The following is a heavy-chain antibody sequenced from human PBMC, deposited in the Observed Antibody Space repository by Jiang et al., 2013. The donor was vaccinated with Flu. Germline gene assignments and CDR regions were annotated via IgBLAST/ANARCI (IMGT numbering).Heavy chain of an antibody. V-gene: IGHV4-38-2*01. D-gene: IGHD3-10*01. CDR2: IYHSGST. J-gene: IGHJ3*02. Sequence: SGPGLVKPSETLSLTCAVSGYSISSGYYWGWIRQPPGKGLEWIGSIYHSGSTYYNPSLKSRVTISVDTSKNQFSLKLSSVTAADTAVYYCARPALLDAFDIWGQGT. CDR1: GYSISSGYY. CDR3: ARPALLDAFDI.